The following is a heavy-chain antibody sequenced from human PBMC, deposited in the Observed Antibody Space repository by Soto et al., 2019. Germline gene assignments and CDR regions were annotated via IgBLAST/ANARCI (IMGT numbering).Heavy chain of an antibody. CDR2: IYYSGST. J-gene: IGHJ2*01. CDR1: GGSISSYY. CDR3: ARVYVGNSEGWYFVS. D-gene: IGHD3-16*01. Sequence: QVQLQASGPGLVKPSETLSLTCTVSGGSISSYYWSWIRQPPGKGLEWIGYIYYSGSTNYNPSLKRRVTISLDTSKNQFSLKLSSVTAADTAVYYCARVYVGNSEGWYFVSWLRGSLLTLSS. V-gene: IGHV4-59*01.